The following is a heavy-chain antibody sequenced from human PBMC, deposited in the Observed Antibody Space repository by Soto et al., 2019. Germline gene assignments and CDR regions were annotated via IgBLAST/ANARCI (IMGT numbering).Heavy chain of an antibody. CDR2: IRSKGYGGTT. Sequence: EVQVVESGGALVKPGRSLRLSCTASGFTFGDYAMSWFRQAPGKGLEWVGFIRSKGYGGTTQYAASVKVRFTISRDDSESSAYLQMDSMKTEDTALYYCARVGSASLMVVVIADHWCQGTQVTLSS. CDR1: GFTFGDYA. CDR3: ARVGSASLMVVVIADH. J-gene: IGHJ4*02. V-gene: IGHV3-49*05. D-gene: IGHD3-22*01.